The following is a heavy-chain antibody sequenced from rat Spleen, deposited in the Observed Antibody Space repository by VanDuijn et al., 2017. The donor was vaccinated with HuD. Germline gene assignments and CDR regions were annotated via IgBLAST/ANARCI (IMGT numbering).Heavy chain of an antibody. D-gene: IGHD1-9*01. J-gene: IGHJ2*01. Sequence: EVQLVESGGGLVQPGRSLKLSCAASGFTFSDYYMAWVRQAPTKGLEWVASISSGGGDTYYPDSVKDRFTISRDNAKSTLYLQMDSLRSEDTATYYCARRHYGYTDYFDYWGQGVMVTVSS. CDR2: ISSGGGDT. CDR1: GFTFSDYY. CDR3: ARRHYGYTDYFDY. V-gene: IGHV5-25*01.